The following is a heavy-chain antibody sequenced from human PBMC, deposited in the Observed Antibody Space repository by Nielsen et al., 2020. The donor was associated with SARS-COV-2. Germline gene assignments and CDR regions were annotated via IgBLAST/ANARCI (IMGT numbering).Heavy chain of an antibody. Sequence: GESLKISCEASGYNFATYWIAWVRQMPGKGLEWMGVVYPGDSDTRYSPSFQGQVIISFDKSITTAYLQWNSLQASDSAMYYCARLQSSTGGGMDVWGQGTAVTVSS. CDR3: ARLQSSTGGGMDV. J-gene: IGHJ6*02. D-gene: IGHD6-13*01. CDR2: VYPGDSDT. V-gene: IGHV5-51*01. CDR1: GYNFATYW.